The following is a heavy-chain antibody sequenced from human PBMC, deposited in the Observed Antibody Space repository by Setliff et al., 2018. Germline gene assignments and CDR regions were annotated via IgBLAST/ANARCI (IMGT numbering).Heavy chain of an antibody. CDR1: GYTFTSYA. CDR3: ARDPRQNDNFWSGYYYYYYYGMDV. D-gene: IGHD3-3*01. CDR2: INAGNGNT. Sequence: ASVKVSCKASGYTFTSYAMHWVRQAPGQRLEWMGWINAGNGNTKYSQKFQGRVTITRDTSASTAYMELSSLRSEDTAVYYCARDPRQNDNFWSGYYYYYYYGMDVWGKGTTVTVSS. V-gene: IGHV1-3*01. J-gene: IGHJ6*04.